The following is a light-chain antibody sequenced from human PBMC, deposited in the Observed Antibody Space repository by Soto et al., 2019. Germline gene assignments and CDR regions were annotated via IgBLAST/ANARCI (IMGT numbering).Light chain of an antibody. V-gene: IGKV1-6*01. CDR2: AAS. CDR3: LQDYNSPLT. Sequence: AIQMTQSPSSLSASVGDRVTITCRASQGIRNDLDWYQQKPGKAPKLLIYAASSLQSGVPSRFSGSGSGTDFTLTISSLQPEDFADYYCLQDYNSPLTFGGGTKVEIK. CDR1: QGIRND. J-gene: IGKJ4*01.